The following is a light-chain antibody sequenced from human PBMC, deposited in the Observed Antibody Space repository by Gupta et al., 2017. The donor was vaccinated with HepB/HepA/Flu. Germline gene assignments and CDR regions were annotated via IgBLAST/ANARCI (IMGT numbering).Light chain of an antibody. CDR3: LQGRIWPRT. CDR2: EAS. CDR1: QTVVTS. Sequence: EIVLTQSPATLSLSPGETATLSCRASQTVVTSLAWYQQKPGQAPRLLIYEASNRATGIPARFGGSGSGTDFTLTISSLEPEDFAVYYWLQGRIWPRTFGRGTKVEIK. V-gene: IGKV3-11*01. J-gene: IGKJ4*01.